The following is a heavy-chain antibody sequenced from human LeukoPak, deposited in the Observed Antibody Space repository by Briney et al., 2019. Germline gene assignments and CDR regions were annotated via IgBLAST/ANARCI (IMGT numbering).Heavy chain of an antibody. CDR3: ARAVSSGYYYYMDV. CDR1: GGTFSSYA. D-gene: IGHD1-26*01. V-gene: IGHV1-69*05. CDR2: IIPIFGTA. Sequence: AVTVSCKASGGTFSSYAISWVRQAPGQGLEWMGGIIPIFGTANYAQKFQGRVTITTDESTSTAYMELSSLRSEDTAVYYCARAVSSGYYYYMDVWGKGTTVTVSS. J-gene: IGHJ6*03.